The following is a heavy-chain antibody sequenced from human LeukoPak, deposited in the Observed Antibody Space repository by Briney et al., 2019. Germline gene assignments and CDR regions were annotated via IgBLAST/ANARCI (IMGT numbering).Heavy chain of an antibody. D-gene: IGHD3-22*01. CDR3: ASRDYYDSSGYYYGDNNWYFDL. V-gene: IGHV4-4*07. CDR2: IYTSVST. CDR1: GGSISSYY. J-gene: IGHJ2*01. Sequence: SETLSLTCTVSGGSISSYYWSWIRQPAGKGLEWIGRIYTSVSTNYNPSLKSRVTISVDTSKNQFSLKLSSVTAADTAVYYCASRDYYDSSGYYYGDNNWYFDLWGQGTLVTVSS.